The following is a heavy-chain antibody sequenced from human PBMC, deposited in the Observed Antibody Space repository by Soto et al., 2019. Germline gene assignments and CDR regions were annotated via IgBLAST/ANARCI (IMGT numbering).Heavy chain of an antibody. CDR3: ARGLSGYDGFDY. CDR2: IKGDGTNT. Sequence: EVQLVESGGGLVQFGGSLRLSCAASGFTFSSYWMHWVRQVPGKGLVWVSRIKGDGTNTGYADSVKGRFTISRDNVKNTLYLQMNSLRAEYTAVYYCARGLSGYDGFDYWGQGTLVTVSS. CDR1: GFTFSSYW. J-gene: IGHJ4*02. D-gene: IGHD5-12*01. V-gene: IGHV3-74*01.